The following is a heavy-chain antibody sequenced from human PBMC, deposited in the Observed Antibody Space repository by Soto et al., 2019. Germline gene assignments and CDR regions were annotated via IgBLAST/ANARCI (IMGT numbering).Heavy chain of an antibody. D-gene: IGHD3-10*01. CDR2: ISSDSATI. V-gene: IGHV3-11*01. CDR3: ASDPYYYASYY. CDR1: GFTFSDYY. Sequence: GCLRLSCAASGFTFSDYYMTWIRQSPGKGLEWVSYISSDSATIYYTDSVQGRFTVSRDNSKNSVYLQMNSLRAEDTAVYYCASDPYYYASYYWGQGTLVTVSS. J-gene: IGHJ4*02.